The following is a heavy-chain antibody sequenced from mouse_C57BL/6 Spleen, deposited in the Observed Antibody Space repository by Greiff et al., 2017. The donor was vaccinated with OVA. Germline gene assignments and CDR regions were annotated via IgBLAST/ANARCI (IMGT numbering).Heavy chain of an antibody. D-gene: IGHD1-1*01. CDR3: ARSGTTVAYYFDY. CDR2: INPYNGGT. Sequence: EVKLQQSGPVLVKPGASVKMSCKASGYTFTDYYMNWVKQSHGKSLEWIGVINPYNGGTSYNQKFKGKATLTVDKSSSTAYMELNSLTSEDSAVYYCARSGTTVAYYFDYWGQGTTLTVSS. CDR1: GYTFTDYY. J-gene: IGHJ2*01. V-gene: IGHV1-19*01.